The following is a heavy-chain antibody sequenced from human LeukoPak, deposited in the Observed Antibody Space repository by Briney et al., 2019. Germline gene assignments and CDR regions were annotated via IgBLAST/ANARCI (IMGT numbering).Heavy chain of an antibody. Sequence: SETLSLTCAVYGGSFSGYYWSWIRQPPGKGLEWIGEINYSGSTNYNPSLKSRVTISVDTSKNQFSLKLSSVTAADTAVYYCARVSGRWLQTRYYFDYWGQGTLVTVSS. J-gene: IGHJ4*02. CDR3: ARVSGRWLQTRYYFDY. CDR1: GGSFSGYY. D-gene: IGHD5-24*01. V-gene: IGHV4-34*01. CDR2: INYSGST.